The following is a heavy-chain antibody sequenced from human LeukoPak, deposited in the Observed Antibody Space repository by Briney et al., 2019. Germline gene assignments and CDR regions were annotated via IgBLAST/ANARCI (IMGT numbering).Heavy chain of an antibody. CDR2: IDADDTSTST. CDR3: ARDGGTYYYGSGSYSEAGTFDY. J-gene: IGHJ4*02. V-gene: IGHV3-74*01. CDR1: GFTFSSYW. Sequence: GGSLRLSCAASGFTFSSYWMHWVRQVPGKGLEWVSCIDADDTSTSTSYADSVKGRFTISRDNSKNTLYLQMNSLRVEDTAVYYCARDGGTYYYGSGSYSEAGTFDYWGQGTLVTVSS. D-gene: IGHD3-10*01.